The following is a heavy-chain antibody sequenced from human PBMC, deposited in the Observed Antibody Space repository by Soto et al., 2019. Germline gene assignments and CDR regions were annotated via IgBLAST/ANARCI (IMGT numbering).Heavy chain of an antibody. V-gene: IGHV1-2*02. CDR3: ARDLYNWNDVAFDY. CDR2: INPNSGGT. CDR1: GYTFTGYY. D-gene: IGHD1-20*01. J-gene: IGHJ4*02. Sequence: QVQLVQSGAEVKKPGASVKVSCKTSGYTFTGYYMHWVRQAPGQGLEWMGWINPNSGGTNYAQKFQGRVTMTRDTSISTAYMELSRLRSDDTAVYYWARDLYNWNDVAFDYWGQGNLVTVSS.